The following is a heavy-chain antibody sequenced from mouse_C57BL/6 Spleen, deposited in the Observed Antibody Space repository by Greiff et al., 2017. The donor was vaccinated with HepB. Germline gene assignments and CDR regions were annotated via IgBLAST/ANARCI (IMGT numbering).Heavy chain of an antibody. V-gene: IGHV5-17*01. CDR3: ARLLLRSWYFDV. CDR2: ISSGSSTI. J-gene: IGHJ1*03. CDR1: GFTFSDYG. D-gene: IGHD1-1*01. Sequence: EVQLVESGGGLVKPGGSLKLSCAASGFTFSDYGMHWVRQAPEKGLEWVAYISSGSSTIYYADTVKGRVTISRDNAKNTLFLKMTSLRSEDTAMYYCARLLLRSWYFDVWGTGTTVTVSS.